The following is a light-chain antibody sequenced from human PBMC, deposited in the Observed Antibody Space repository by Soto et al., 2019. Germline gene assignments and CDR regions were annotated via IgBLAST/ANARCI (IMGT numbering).Light chain of an antibody. V-gene: IGKV3-20*01. CDR1: QTVSDMY. CDR2: AS. J-gene: IGKJ3*01. CDR3: QHYGTSAL. Sequence: EIVLTQSPGTLSLSPGERATLSCRASQTVSDMYLAWYQQKPGQAPRLLIYASNRATGIPDRFSGSGSGTDFTLTIGRLEPEDFVVYYCQHYGTSALFGPGTKVDIK.